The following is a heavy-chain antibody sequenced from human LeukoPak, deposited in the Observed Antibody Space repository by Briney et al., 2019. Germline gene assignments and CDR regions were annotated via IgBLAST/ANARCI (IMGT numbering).Heavy chain of an antibody. Sequence: SETLPLTCTVSGGSISSYYWSWIRQPAGKGLEWIGRIYTSESTNYNPSLKSRVTISVDTSKNQFSLKLSSVTAADTAVYYCARDASYCGGDCYPSYWSDPWGQGTLVTVSS. V-gene: IGHV4-4*07. CDR3: ARDASYCGGDCYPSYWSDP. D-gene: IGHD2-21*02. CDR1: GGSISSYY. CDR2: IYTSEST. J-gene: IGHJ5*02.